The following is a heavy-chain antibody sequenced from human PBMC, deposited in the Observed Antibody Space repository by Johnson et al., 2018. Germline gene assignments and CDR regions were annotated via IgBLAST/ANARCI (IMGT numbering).Heavy chain of an antibody. CDR1: GFTFSSYW. CDR3: ARDGFEVGWFGELLYQPETYYYYGMDV. J-gene: IGHJ6*02. V-gene: IGHV3-7*01. CDR2: IKQDGSEK. Sequence: VQLVQSGGGLVQPGGSLRLSCAASGFTFSSYWMSWVRQAPGKGLEWVANIKQDGSEKYYVDSVKGRFTISRDNAKNSLYLQMNSLRAEDTAVYYWARDGFEVGWFGELLYQPETYYYYGMDVWGQGTTVTVSS. D-gene: IGHD3-10*01.